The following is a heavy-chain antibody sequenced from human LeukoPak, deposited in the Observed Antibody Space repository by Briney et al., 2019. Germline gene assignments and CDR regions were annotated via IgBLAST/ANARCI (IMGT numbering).Heavy chain of an antibody. CDR1: GFTFSNYA. CDR3: VKGPCSGGSCYLDY. D-gene: IGHD2-15*01. J-gene: IGHJ4*02. CDR2: ITGYGGST. Sequence: GGSLRLSCSASGFTFSNYAMHWVRQAPGKGLEYVSAITGYGGSTYYTDSVKGRFTISRDNSKNTLYLQMSNLRAEDSAVYYCVKGPCSGGSCYLDYWGQGTLVTVSS. V-gene: IGHV3-64D*09.